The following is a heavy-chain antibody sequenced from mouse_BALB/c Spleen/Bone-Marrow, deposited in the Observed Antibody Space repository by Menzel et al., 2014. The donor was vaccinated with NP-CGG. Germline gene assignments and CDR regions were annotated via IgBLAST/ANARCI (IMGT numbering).Heavy chain of an antibody. Sequence: QVQLQQSGPELVKPGASVRISCKASGYTFTSYYIHWVKQRPGQGLEWIGWIYPGNVNAKYNEKFKGKATLTADKSSSTAYMQLSSLTSEDSAVYSCARWGTTVVDAMDYWGQGTSVTVSS. D-gene: IGHD1-1*01. V-gene: IGHV1S56*01. J-gene: IGHJ4*01. CDR1: GYTFTSYY. CDR2: IYPGNVNA. CDR3: ARWGTTVVDAMDY.